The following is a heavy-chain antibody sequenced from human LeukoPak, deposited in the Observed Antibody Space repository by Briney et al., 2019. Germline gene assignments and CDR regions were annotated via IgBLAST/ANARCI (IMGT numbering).Heavy chain of an antibody. J-gene: IGHJ5*02. D-gene: IGHD3-10*01. CDR2: INPNSGGT. CDR3: ARDTYGSGSYYSLNNWFDP. Sequence: ASVKVSCKASGYTFTGYYMHWVRQAPGQGLEWMGRINPNSGGTNYAQKFQDRVTMTRDTSISTAYMELSRLRSDDTAVYYCARDTYGSGSYYSLNNWFDPWGQGTLVTVSS. CDR1: GYTFTGYY. V-gene: IGHV1-2*06.